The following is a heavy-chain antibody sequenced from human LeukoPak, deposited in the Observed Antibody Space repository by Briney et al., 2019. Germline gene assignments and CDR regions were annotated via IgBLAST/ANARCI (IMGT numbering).Heavy chain of an antibody. CDR2: IWYDGSNK. V-gene: IGHV3-33*01. CDR1: GFTFSSYV. J-gene: IGHJ4*02. CDR3: ARDRRGSGYYYFDY. D-gene: IGHD3-22*01. Sequence: GGSLRLSCAASGFTFSSYVMHWVRQAPGKGLEWVAVIWYDGSNKYYADSVKGRFTISRDNSKNTLYLQMNSLRAEDTAVYYCARDRRGSGYYYFDYWGQGTLVTVSS.